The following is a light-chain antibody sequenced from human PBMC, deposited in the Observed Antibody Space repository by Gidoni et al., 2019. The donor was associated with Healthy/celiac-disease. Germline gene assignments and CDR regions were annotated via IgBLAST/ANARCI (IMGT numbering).Light chain of an antibody. CDR3: QQRSNWPPRT. J-gene: IGKJ2*01. Sequence: EVVLAQSPATRSLSPGERATLSCRASQSVSSYLAWYQQKPGQAPSLLIYDASNRATGIPARFSGSGSGTDFTLTISSLEPEDFAVYYCQQRSNWPPRTFXHXTKLXIK. V-gene: IGKV3-11*01. CDR2: DAS. CDR1: QSVSSY.